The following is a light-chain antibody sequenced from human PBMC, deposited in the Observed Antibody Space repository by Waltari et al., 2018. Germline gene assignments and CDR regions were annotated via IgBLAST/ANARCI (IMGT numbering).Light chain of an antibody. V-gene: IGKV1-NL1*01. CDR3: QQYYSIALN. CDR1: QVIGNA. CDR2: AAS. J-gene: IGKJ4*01. Sequence: DIQMTKSPSSLSASVGDRVTITCRASQVIGNALAWYQQKPGKAPKLLFYAASRLESGVPSRFSGSGSGTDYTLTISSLQPEDFATYYCQQYYSIALNFGGGTKVEIK.